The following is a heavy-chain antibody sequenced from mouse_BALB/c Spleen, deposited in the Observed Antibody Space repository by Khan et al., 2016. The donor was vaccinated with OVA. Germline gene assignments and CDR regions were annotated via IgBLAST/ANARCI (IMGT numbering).Heavy chain of an antibody. J-gene: IGHJ3*01. CDR1: GFTFSTYG. V-gene: IGHV5-6*01. CDR2: VSTGGGYT. D-gene: IGHD1-3*01. Sequence: EVGLVESGGDLVKPGGSLKLSCAASGFTFSTYGMSWVRQTPDKRLEWVATVSTGGGYTYYPDSVKGRFTFSRDNAKNTLYLQMSGLKSEDTAKFDCTRLAYNDFSEGFAYWGQGTLVTVSA. CDR3: TRLAYNDFSEGFAY.